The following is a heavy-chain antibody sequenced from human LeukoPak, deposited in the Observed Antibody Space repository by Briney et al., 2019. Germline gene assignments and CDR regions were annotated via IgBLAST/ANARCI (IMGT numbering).Heavy chain of an antibody. D-gene: IGHD6-13*01. CDR3: ARLTAADAFDI. CDR2: IYPGDSDT. V-gene: IGHV5-51*01. CDR1: GYSFTSYW. Sequence: GESLKISCKGSGYSFTSYWIGWVRQMPGKGLEWMGIIYPGDSDTRYSPSFQGQVTISADKSLSTAYLQWSVLKASDTAMYYCARLTAADAFDIWGQGTMVTVSS. J-gene: IGHJ3*02.